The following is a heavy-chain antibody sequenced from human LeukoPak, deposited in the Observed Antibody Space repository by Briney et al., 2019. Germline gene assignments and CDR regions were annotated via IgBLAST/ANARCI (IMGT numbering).Heavy chain of an antibody. V-gene: IGHV1-2*06. D-gene: IGHD3-22*01. CDR2: INPNNGGT. CDR3: AGEDNSSGYRPFDI. CDR1: GYTFTSNG. Sequence: ASVKVSCKASGYTFTSNGISWVRQAPGQGLEWMGRINPNNGGTNYAQKFQGRVTMTRDMSMSTAYMELSRLRSDDTAVYYCAGEDNSSGYRPFDIWGQGTMVTVPS. J-gene: IGHJ3*02.